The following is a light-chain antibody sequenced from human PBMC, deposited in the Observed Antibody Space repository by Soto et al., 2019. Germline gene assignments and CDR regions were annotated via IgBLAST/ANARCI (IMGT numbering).Light chain of an antibody. V-gene: IGKV3D-20*02. CDR3: QQHSHWPPWT. CDR2: AAS. Sequence: EILLTQSPGTLSLSPGDRATLSCRASQSLGSGYLAWYRQKPGQAPRILIYAASSRATGVPDRFSGSGSGTDFSLTISRLEPEDFAVYYCQQHSHWPPWTFGQGTRVEIQ. J-gene: IGKJ1*01. CDR1: QSLGSGY.